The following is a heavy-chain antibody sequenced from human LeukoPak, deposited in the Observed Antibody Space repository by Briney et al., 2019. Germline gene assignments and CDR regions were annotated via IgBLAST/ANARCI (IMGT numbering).Heavy chain of an antibody. J-gene: IGHJ4*02. CDR1: GFTFSSYG. D-gene: IGHD3-22*01. CDR2: IWYDGSNK. V-gene: IGHV3-33*01. CDR3: ARNYYDSGGYYYHDY. Sequence: GGSLRLSCAASGFTFSSYGIHWVRQAPGKGLEWVAVIWYDGSNKYYADSVKGRFTISRDNSKNTLYLQMNSLRAEDTAVYYCARNYYDSGGYYYHDYWGQGTLVTVSS.